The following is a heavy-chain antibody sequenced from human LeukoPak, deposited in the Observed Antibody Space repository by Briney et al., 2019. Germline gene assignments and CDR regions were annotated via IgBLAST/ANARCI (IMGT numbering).Heavy chain of an antibody. V-gene: IGHV4-30-4*08. J-gene: IGHJ6*03. CDR2: IYYSGST. D-gene: IGHD2-21*02. Sequence: SETLSLTCTVPGGSISSGDYYWSWIRQPPGKGLEWIGYIYYSGSTYYNPSLKSRVTISVDTSKNQFSLKLSSVTAADTAVYYCAIGGGDFGYYYYYYMDVWGKGTTVTVSS. CDR3: AIGGGDFGYYYYYYMDV. CDR1: GGSISSGDYY.